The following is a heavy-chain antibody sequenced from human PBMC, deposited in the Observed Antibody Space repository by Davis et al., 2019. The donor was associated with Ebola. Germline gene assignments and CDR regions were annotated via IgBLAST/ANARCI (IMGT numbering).Heavy chain of an antibody. CDR2: IYYSGST. CDR1: GGSISSSSYY. Sequence: MPSETLSLTCTVSGGSISSSSYYWGWIRQPPGKGLEWIGSIYYSGSTYYNPSLKSRVTISVDTSKNQFSLKLSSVTAADTAVYYCARLLAARPFDFDYWGQGTLVTVSS. D-gene: IGHD6-6*01. J-gene: IGHJ4*02. CDR3: ARLLAARPFDFDY. V-gene: IGHV4-39*01.